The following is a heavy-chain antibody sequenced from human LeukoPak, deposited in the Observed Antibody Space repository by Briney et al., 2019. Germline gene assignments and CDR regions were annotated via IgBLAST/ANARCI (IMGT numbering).Heavy chain of an antibody. Sequence: KSSETLSLTCTVSGGSISSGSYYWSWIRQPAGKGLEWIGRIYTSGSTNYNPSLKSRVTISVDTSKNQFSLKLSSVTAADTAVYYCARGGEIFGVVGDWGQGTLVTVSS. CDR3: ARGGEIFGVVGD. D-gene: IGHD3-3*01. CDR1: GGSISSGSYY. J-gene: IGHJ4*02. V-gene: IGHV4-61*02. CDR2: IYTSGST.